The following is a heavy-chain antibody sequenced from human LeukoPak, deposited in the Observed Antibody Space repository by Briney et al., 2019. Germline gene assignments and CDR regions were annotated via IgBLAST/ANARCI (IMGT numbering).Heavy chain of an antibody. CDR3: ARAYYDFWSGTYNWFDP. D-gene: IGHD3-3*01. V-gene: IGHV4-30-4*08. J-gene: IGHJ5*02. Sequence: LRLSCAASGFTFSSYSMNWIRQPPGKGLEWIGYIYYSGSTYYNPSLKSRVTISVDTSKNQFSLKLSSVTAADTAVYYCARAYYDFWSGTYNWFDPWGQGTLVTVSS. CDR1: GFTFSSYS. CDR2: IYYSGST.